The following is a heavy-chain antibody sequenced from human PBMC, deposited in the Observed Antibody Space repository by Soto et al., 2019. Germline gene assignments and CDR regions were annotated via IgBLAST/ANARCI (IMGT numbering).Heavy chain of an antibody. Sequence: GGSLRLSCAASGFTFSSYAMSWVRQAPGKGLEWVSAISGSGGSTYYADSVKGRFTISRDNSKNTLYLQMNSLRAEDTAVYYCAKDHVHGYDSSGFAFDYWGQGTLVTVSS. CDR3: AKDHVHGYDSSGFAFDY. CDR2: ISGSGGST. CDR1: GFTFSSYA. D-gene: IGHD3-22*01. J-gene: IGHJ4*02. V-gene: IGHV3-23*01.